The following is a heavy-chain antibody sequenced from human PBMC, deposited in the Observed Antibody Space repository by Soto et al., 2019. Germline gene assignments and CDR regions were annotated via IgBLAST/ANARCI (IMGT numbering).Heavy chain of an antibody. D-gene: IGHD3-22*01. V-gene: IGHV3-30*18. CDR1: GFTFSSYG. CDR3: VKDSTYYYDSSGYLVPDY. Sequence: QVQLVESGGGVVQPGRSLRLSCAASGFTFSSYGMHWVRQAPGKGLEWVAVISYDGSNKYYADSVKGRFTISRDNSKNTLYLQMNSLRAEDTAVYYCVKDSTYYYDSSGYLVPDYWGQGTLVTVSS. CDR2: ISYDGSNK. J-gene: IGHJ4*02.